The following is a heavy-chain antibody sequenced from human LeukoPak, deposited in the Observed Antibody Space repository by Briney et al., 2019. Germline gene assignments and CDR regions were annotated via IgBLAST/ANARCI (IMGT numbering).Heavy chain of an antibody. CDR2: INSDGSST. D-gene: IGHD1-1*01. CDR1: GFTFSSYW. Sequence: LAGGSLRLSCAASGFTFSSYWMRWVRHAPGKGLVWVSRINSDGSSTSYADSVKGRFTISRDNAKNTLYLQMNSLRAEDTAVYYCARALTTLTYEGYWGQGTLVTVSS. J-gene: IGHJ4*02. V-gene: IGHV3-74*01. CDR3: ARALTTLTYEGY.